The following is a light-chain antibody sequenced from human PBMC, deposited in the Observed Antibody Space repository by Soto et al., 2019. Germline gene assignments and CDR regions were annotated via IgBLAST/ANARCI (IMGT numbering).Light chain of an antibody. Sequence: EIVLTQSPATLSLSPGERATLSCRASQSVSSYLAWYQQKPGQAPRLLIYDASNRATGIPARFSGSGSGTDFTLTISSLEPEHFAVYYCQQRSNWYTFGQGTKLEI. CDR3: QQRSNWYT. CDR1: QSVSSY. J-gene: IGKJ2*01. V-gene: IGKV3-11*01. CDR2: DAS.